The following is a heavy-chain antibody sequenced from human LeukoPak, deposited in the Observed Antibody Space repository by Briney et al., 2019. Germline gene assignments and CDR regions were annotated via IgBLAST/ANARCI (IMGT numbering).Heavy chain of an antibody. V-gene: IGHV3-15*07. D-gene: IGHD6-13*01. CDR1: GFTFSNAW. J-gene: IGHJ3*01. Sequence: GGSLRLSCAASGFTFSNAWMNWVRQAPGKGLEWVGRIKSKTDGGTTDYAAPVKGRFTISRDDPKNTLYLQMNSLKTEDTAVYYCTTPNDPHGVSIAAVAGPAAWGQGTMVTVSS. CDR3: TTPNDPHGVSIAAVAGPAA. CDR2: IKSKTDGGTT.